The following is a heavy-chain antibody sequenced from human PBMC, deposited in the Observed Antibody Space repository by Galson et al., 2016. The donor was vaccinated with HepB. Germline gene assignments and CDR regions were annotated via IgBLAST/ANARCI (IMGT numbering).Heavy chain of an antibody. CDR2: ISTGGRDT. D-gene: IGHD6-25*01. V-gene: IGHV3-11*06. J-gene: IGHJ4*02. CDR3: ARDRTSRAALDY. CDR1: GYTFSDFY. Sequence: SLRLSCAASGYTFSDFYIAWIRQAPGKGLEYVSHISTGGRDTNYADSVKGRFTITTDNATKSPYLQLNSLRAEDTAVYYCARDRTSRAALDYWGQGTLVTVSS.